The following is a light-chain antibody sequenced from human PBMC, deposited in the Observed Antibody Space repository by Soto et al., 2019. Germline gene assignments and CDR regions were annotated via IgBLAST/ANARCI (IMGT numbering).Light chain of an antibody. CDR3: SSYTNINTRACV. V-gene: IGLV2-14*01. CDR2: KVT. J-gene: IGLJ1*01. CDR1: SGDMGSYNR. Sequence: QSVLTQPASVSGSPGQWITISCTETSGDMGSYNRVSWDQQHPGKAPKLIIYKVTDRPSGVSNRFSGSKSGNTASLTISGLQAEDEAEYYCSSYTNINTRACVFGTGTKLTVL.